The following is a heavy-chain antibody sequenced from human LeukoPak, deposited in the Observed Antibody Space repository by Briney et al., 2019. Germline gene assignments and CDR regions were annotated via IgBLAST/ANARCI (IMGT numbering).Heavy chain of an antibody. J-gene: IGHJ4*02. CDR1: GHTFSNND. CDR2: MNPTSGNT. Sequence: ASVKVSCTASGHTFSNNDINWVRQAPGQGLEWMGWMNPTSGNTGYAQSFQDRITIAKNMSINTTYMELRSLASEDTAMYYCVSSGDYVDYWGRGTLVTVSS. D-gene: IGHD6-6*01. CDR3: VSSGDYVDY. V-gene: IGHV1-8*03.